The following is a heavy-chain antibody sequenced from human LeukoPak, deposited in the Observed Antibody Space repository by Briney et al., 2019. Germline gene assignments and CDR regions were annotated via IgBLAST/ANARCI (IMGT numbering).Heavy chain of an antibody. D-gene: IGHD2-2*03. CDR3: AKGGDCGSTSCLHGRFDY. Sequence: SGGSLRLSCAASGFTFSSYSMNWVRQAPGKGLEWVSYISSSSSTIYYADSVKGRFTISRDNAKNSLYLQMNSLRAEDTAIYYCAKGGDCGSTSCLHGRFDYWGQGTLVTVSS. V-gene: IGHV3-48*04. CDR2: ISSSSSTI. J-gene: IGHJ4*02. CDR1: GFTFSSYS.